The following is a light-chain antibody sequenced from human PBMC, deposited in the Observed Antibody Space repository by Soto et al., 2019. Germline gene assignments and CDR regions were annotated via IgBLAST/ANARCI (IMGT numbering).Light chain of an antibody. CDR1: QDISNY. J-gene: IGKJ3*01. Sequence: DIPMTQSPSSLSASVGDRVTITCQASQDISNYLNWYQQITGQAPKLLIYGASNLETGVPSRFSGSASGTDFSFTISSLQPEDIATYYCQQYDNLPFTFGPGTKVDIK. V-gene: IGKV1-33*01. CDR3: QQYDNLPFT. CDR2: GAS.